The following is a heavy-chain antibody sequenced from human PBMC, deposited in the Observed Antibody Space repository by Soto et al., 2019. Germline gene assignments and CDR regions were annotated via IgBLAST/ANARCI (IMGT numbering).Heavy chain of an antibody. D-gene: IGHD5-18*01. Sequence: QVQLVQSGAEVKKPGSSVKVSCKASGGTFSSYAISWVRQAPGQGLEWMGGIIPIFGTANYAQKFQGRVTITADESTTRAYLELSSLRSEDTAVYYCASGARRYSYGYYYYGMDVWGQGTTVTVSS. CDR1: GGTFSSYA. CDR2: IIPIFGTA. J-gene: IGHJ6*02. V-gene: IGHV1-69*12. CDR3: ASGARRYSYGYYYYGMDV.